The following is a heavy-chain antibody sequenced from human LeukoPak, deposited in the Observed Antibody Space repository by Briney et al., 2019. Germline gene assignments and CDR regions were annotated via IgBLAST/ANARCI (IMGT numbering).Heavy chain of an antibody. J-gene: IGHJ5*02. CDR2: ISTSSSYI. CDR3: AKNRPNYDILTGSYDL. CDR1: GFTFSSYS. Sequence: PGGSLRLSCAASGFTFSSYSMNWVRQAPGKGLEWVSSISTSSSYIYYADSVKGRFTISRDNSKNTLYLQMNSLRAEDTAVYYCAKNRPNYDILTGSYDLWGQGTLVTVSS. D-gene: IGHD3-9*01. V-gene: IGHV3-21*04.